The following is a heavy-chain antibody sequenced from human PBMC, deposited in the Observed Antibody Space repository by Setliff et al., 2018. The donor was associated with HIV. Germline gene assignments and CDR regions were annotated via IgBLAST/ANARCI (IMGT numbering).Heavy chain of an antibody. CDR2: GYTKTDGGTT. D-gene: IGHD6-19*01. CDR1: GFSFSNAW. Sequence: PGGSLRLSCAASGFSFSNAWMDWVRQAPGKGLEWVGRGYTKTDGGTTDYAAPVKGRFTISRDDSKNTLYLQVNSLKTEGTAVYYCARGGRGWYMDCWGQGTLVTVSS. V-gene: IGHV3-15*07. J-gene: IGHJ4*02. CDR3: ARGGRGWYMDC.